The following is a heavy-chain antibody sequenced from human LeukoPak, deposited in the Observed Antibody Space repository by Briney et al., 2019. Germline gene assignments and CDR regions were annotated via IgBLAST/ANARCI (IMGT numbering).Heavy chain of an antibody. CDR2: TIPIFGTP. D-gene: IGHD3-10*01. Sequence: SVKVSCKASGGTFSRREINWVRQSPGQGLEWMGGTIPIFGTPKYAQKFQGRATITADESTGIVYMELSSLRHEDTAVYYCASPPPAGLLALHFADWGQGTLDTVSS. CDR1: GGTFSRRE. V-gene: IGHV1-69*13. J-gene: IGHJ4*02. CDR3: ASPPPAGLLALHFAD.